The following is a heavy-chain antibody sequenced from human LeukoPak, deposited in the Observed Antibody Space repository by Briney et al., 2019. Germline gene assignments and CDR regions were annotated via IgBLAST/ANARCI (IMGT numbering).Heavy chain of an antibody. CDR3: ARGGQWLVGWFDP. CDR1: GGSISSGGYY. CDR2: IYYSGST. D-gene: IGHD6-19*01. V-gene: IGHV4-31*03. Sequence: PSETLSLTCTVSGGSISSGGYYWSWIRQHPGKGLEWIGYIYYSGSTYYNPSLKSRVIISVDTSKNQFSLKLSSVTAADTAVYYCARGGQWLVGWFDPWGQGTLVTVSS. J-gene: IGHJ5*02.